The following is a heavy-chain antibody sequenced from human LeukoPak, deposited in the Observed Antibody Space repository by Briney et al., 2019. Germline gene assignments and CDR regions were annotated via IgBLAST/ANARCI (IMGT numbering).Heavy chain of an antibody. V-gene: IGHV4-30-2*01. CDR3: ARDSGGEFDY. CDR2: IYHSGST. D-gene: IGHD3-16*01. CDR1: GGSISSGAYS. J-gene: IGHJ4*02. Sequence: SETPSLTCTVSGGSISSGAYSWSWIRQPPGKGLEWIGYIYHSGSTYYNPSLKSRVTILVDRSKNQFSLKLSSVTAADTAVYYCARDSGGEFDYWGQGTLVTVSS.